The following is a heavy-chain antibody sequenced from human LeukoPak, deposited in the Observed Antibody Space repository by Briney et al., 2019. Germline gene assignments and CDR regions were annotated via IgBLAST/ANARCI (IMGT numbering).Heavy chain of an antibody. CDR2: IRYDGSNK. CDR1: GITFSSSG. J-gene: IGHJ4*02. D-gene: IGHD1-20*01. CDR3: AKDKINYYFDY. V-gene: IGHV3-30*02. Sequence: PGGSLRLSCAASGITFSSSGMHWVRQAPGKGLEWVAFIRYDGSNKYYADSVKGRFTISRDDSKNTQYPQMNSLRAEDTAVYYCAKDKINYYFDYWGQGTLVTVSS.